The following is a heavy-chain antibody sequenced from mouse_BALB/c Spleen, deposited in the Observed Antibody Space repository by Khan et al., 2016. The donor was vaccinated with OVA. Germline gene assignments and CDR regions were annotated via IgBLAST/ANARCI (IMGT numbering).Heavy chain of an antibody. Sequence: EVQLQQSGAELVKPGATVKLSCTASGLNIKDTYMHWLQQWPEQGLEWIGRIDPTNGNINYDPKFQGKAIIPADTSSNTAYLQLRSLTSEDTAVAFCARMATKWGQGTTLTVSA. CDR2: IDPTNGNI. D-gene: IGHD6-1*01. J-gene: IGHJ2*01. V-gene: IGHV14-3*02. CDR1: GLNIKDTY. CDR3: ARMATK.